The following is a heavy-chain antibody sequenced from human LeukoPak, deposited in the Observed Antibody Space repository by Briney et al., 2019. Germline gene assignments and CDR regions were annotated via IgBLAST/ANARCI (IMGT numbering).Heavy chain of an antibody. CDR1: GFTFSDYY. J-gene: IGHJ5*02. CDR3: ARGGGRYCSSTSCQNWFDP. V-gene: IGHV3-11*06. Sequence: GGSLRLSCAASGFTFSDYYMSWIRQAPGKGLEWVSYIRSSSSYTNYADSVKGRFTISRDNAKNSLYLQMNSLRAEDTAVYYCARGGGRYCSSTSCQNWFDPWGQGTLVTVSS. CDR2: IRSSSSYT. D-gene: IGHD2-2*01.